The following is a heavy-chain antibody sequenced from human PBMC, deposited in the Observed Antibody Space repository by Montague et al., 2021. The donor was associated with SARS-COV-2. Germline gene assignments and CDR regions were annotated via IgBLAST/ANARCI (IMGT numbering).Heavy chain of an antibody. Sequence: SETLSLTCTVSGGSISSYYWSRIRQPPGKGLEWIGYIYYSGSTNYNPSLKSRVTISVDTSKNQFSLKLSSVTAADTAVYYCARYTRQIRLIVFDYGMDVWGQGTTVTVSS. CDR2: IYYSGST. D-gene: IGHD4-17*01. V-gene: IGHV4-59*01. CDR3: ARYTRQIRLIVFDYGMDV. J-gene: IGHJ6*02. CDR1: GGSISSYY.